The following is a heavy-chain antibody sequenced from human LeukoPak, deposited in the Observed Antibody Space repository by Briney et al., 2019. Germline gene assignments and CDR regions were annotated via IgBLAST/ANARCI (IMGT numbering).Heavy chain of an antibody. CDR3: AKRMYYYDSSGYYRWHAFDI. D-gene: IGHD3-22*01. CDR2: ISGSGGST. CDR1: GFTFSSYA. V-gene: IGHV3-23*01. Sequence: GGSLRLSCAASGFTFSSYAMSWVRQAPGKGLEWVSAISGSGGSTYYADSVKGRFTISRDNSKNTLYLQMNSLRAEDTAVYYCAKRMYYYDSSGYYRWHAFDIWGQGTMVTVSS. J-gene: IGHJ3*02.